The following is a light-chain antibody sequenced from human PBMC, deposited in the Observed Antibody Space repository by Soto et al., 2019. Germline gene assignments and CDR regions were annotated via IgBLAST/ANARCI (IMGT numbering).Light chain of an antibody. CDR2: GAS. CDR1: QSVGSN. CDR3: QQYNNWPPFT. V-gene: IGKV3-15*01. J-gene: IGKJ2*01. Sequence: EIVMTQSPATLSVSPGERATLSCGASQSVGSNLAWYQQKPGQAPRLLIYGASTRAIGIPARFSGSGSGTEFTLTISSLQSEDFTVYYCQQYNNWPPFTFGQGTKLEMK.